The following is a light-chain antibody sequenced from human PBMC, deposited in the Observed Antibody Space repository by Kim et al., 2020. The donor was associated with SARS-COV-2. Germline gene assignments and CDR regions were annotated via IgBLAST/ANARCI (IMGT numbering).Light chain of an antibody. J-gene: IGKJ2*01. Sequence: DIAMTQSPDSLAVSLGERATINCKTSQSLLDSSNNQNYVAWYQQKPGQSPKLLISWSSSRESGVPDRFSGRGSGTDFTLTISSLQADDVAVYFCQQFYSSPYTFGQGTKLEI. CDR2: WSS. CDR1: QSLLDSSNNQNY. CDR3: QQFYSSPYT. V-gene: IGKV4-1*01.